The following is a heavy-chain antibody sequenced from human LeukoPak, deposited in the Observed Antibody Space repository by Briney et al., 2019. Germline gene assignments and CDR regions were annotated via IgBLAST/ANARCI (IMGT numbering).Heavy chain of an antibody. CDR1: GFTLTTYG. CDR2: IPSDGNNK. D-gene: IGHD2-15*01. CDR3: AKARSGGSWTFDI. J-gene: IGHJ3*02. Sequence: GGSLRLSCAASGFTLTTYGVHRVRQAPGQGPEWVAFIPSDGNNKQYAESVKGRVTIFRDNSKNTLYLQMNSLVTEDTAVYYCAKARSGGSWTFDIWGQGTMVIVSS. V-gene: IGHV3-30*02.